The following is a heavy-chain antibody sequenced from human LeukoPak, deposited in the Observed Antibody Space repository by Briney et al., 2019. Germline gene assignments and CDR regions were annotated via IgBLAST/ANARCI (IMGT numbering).Heavy chain of an antibody. CDR2: ISSSSNYT. V-gene: IGHV3-11*06. Sequence: PGGSLRLSCAASGFTFSDYYMSWIRQAPEKGLEWVSYISSSSNYTNYADSVKGRFTISRGNAKNSLYLQMNSLTAEDTAVYYCARQGNNWFDPWGQGTLVTVSS. CDR3: ARQGNNWFDP. CDR1: GFTFSDYY. J-gene: IGHJ5*02.